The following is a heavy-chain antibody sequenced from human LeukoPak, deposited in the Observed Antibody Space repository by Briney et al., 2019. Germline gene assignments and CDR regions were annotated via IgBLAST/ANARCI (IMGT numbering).Heavy chain of an antibody. CDR3: ARESRRWLRASKNYYGTDV. CDR1: GGSFSGYY. J-gene: IGHJ6*02. CDR2: INHSGST. Sequence: SETLSLTCAVYGGSFSGYYWSWIRQPPGKGLEWIGEINHSGSTNYNPSLKSRVTISVDTSKNQFSLKLSSVTAADTAVYYCARESRRWLRASKNYYGTDVWGQGTTVTVSS. V-gene: IGHV4-34*01. D-gene: IGHD5-12*01.